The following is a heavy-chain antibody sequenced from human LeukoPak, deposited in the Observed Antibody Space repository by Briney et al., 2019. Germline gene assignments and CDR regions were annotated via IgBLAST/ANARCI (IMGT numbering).Heavy chain of an antibody. CDR1: GGSFSGYY. V-gene: IGHV4-34*01. Sequence: SETLSLTCAVYGGSFSGYYWSWIRQPPGKGLEWIGEINHSGSTNYNPSLKSRVTISVDTSKNQFSLKLGSVTAADTAVYYCARPGCSSTSCAWFDPWGQGTLVTVSS. J-gene: IGHJ5*02. CDR2: INHSGST. CDR3: ARPGCSSTSCAWFDP. D-gene: IGHD2-2*01.